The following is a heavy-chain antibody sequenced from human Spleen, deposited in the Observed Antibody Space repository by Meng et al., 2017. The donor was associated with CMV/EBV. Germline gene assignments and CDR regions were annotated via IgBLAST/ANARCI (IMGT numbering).Heavy chain of an antibody. Sequence: SETLSLTCTVSDGSISSDTYYWSWIRQYPGKGLEWIGYIYYSGSTYYNPSLKSRGTISMDTSKNQFSLKLNSVTAADTAVYYCAGTVTDAFDIWGQGTLVTVSS. CDR3: AGTVTDAFDI. CDR1: DGSISSDTYY. V-gene: IGHV4-31*03. D-gene: IGHD4-11*01. CDR2: IYYSGST. J-gene: IGHJ3*02.